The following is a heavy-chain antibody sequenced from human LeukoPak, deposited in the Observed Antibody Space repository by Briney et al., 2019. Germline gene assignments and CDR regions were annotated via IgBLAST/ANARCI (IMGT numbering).Heavy chain of an antibody. CDR3: AKVPPSITAAGNRLGP. D-gene: IGHD6-13*01. V-gene: IGHV1-2*06. CDR2: INPNTGGT. CDR1: GYTFTGYY. J-gene: IGHJ5*02. Sequence: AASVKVSCKASGYTFTGYYIHWVRQAPGQGLEWRGRINPNTGGTDYAQKFQGRVAMTRDTSITTAYMELSRLTSDDTAIYYCAKVPPSITAAGNRLGPWGQGALVTVSS.